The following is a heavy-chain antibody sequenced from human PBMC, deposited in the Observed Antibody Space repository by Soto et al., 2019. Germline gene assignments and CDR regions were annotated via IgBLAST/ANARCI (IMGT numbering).Heavy chain of an antibody. CDR2: INAANGDT. Sequence: ASVKVSCKASGYTFTSYGIHWVRQAPGQRLEWMGWINAANGDTKYSPKFQGRVTITRDTSASTAYMELSSLRSEDTAGYYCVRRCVSATGIDWFDAWGQGTLVTVSS. J-gene: IGHJ5*02. CDR1: GYTFTSYG. V-gene: IGHV1-3*01. D-gene: IGHD6-13*01. CDR3: VRRCVSATGIDWFDA.